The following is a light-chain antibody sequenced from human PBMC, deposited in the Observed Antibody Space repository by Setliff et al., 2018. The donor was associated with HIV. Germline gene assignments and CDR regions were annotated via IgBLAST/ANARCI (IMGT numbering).Light chain of an antibody. V-gene: IGLV2-14*03. CDR2: DVS. Sequence: QSVLAQPASVSGSPGQSITISCTGTSSDVGGYNYVSWYQQYPGKAPKLMIYDVSKRPSGVSNRFSGFKSGNTASLTISGLQAEDEADYYCGSYTSSSTLVFGGGTKVTVL. J-gene: IGLJ2*01. CDR3: GSYTSSSTLV. CDR1: SSDVGGYNY.